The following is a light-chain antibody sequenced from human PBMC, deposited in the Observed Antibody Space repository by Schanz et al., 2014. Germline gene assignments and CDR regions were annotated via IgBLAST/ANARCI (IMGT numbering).Light chain of an antibody. V-gene: IGKV4-1*01. CDR1: QSVLRNSDKKTY. CDR2: WAS. Sequence: DIVMTQSPDSLALSLGERATINCKSSQSVLRNSDKKTYLAWYQQKPGQPPKLLIYWASTRESGVPDRFSGSGSGTDFTLTISSLQAEDVAIYYCQQYYIAPFTFGPGTKVEIK. J-gene: IGKJ3*01. CDR3: QQYYIAPFT.